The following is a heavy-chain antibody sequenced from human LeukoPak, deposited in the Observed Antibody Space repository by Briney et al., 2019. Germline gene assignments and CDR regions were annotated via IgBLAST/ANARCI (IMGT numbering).Heavy chain of an antibody. Sequence: PSETLSLTCAVYGGSFSGYYWSWIRQPPGKGLEWIGEINHSGSTNYNPSLKSRVTISVDTSKNQFSLKLSSVTAADTAVYYCATRGQEARTSPFDYWGQGTLVTVSS. J-gene: IGHJ4*02. CDR2: INHSGST. CDR3: ATRGQEARTSPFDY. V-gene: IGHV4-34*01. CDR1: GGSFSGYY. D-gene: IGHD6-6*01.